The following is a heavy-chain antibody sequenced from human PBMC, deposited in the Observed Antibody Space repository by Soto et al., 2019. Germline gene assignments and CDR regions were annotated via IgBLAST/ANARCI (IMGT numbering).Heavy chain of an antibody. D-gene: IGHD5-12*01. V-gene: IGHV3-23*01. Sequence: QTGGSLRLSCAASGFTFSSYAMSWVRQAPGKGLEWVSAVSGSGGSTYYADSVKGRFTISRDNSKNTLYLQMNSLRAEDTAVYYCAKVVGNSGYDLFGFDYWGQGTLVTGSS. CDR1: GFTFSSYA. CDR2: VSGSGGST. J-gene: IGHJ4*02. CDR3: AKVVGNSGYDLFGFDY.